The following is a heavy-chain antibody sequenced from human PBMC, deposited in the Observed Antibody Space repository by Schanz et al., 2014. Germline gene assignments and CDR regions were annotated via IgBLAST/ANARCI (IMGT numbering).Heavy chain of an antibody. V-gene: IGHV3-11*06. J-gene: IGHJ6*02. Sequence: QVYLVESGGDLVKPGGSLRLSCAASGFTFSDYYMAWIRQAPGKGLEWVSHISGSSIHKNYADSVKGRFTISRDNAKNSMFLQMNSLRADDTAVYYCARDMTAIGESGIYYYGMDVWGRGTTATVSS. CDR1: GFTFSDYY. CDR3: ARDMTAIGESGIYYYGMDV. CDR2: ISGSSIHK. D-gene: IGHD2-21*02.